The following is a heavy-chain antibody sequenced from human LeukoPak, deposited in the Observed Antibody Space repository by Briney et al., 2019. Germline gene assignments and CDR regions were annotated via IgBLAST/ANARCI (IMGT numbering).Heavy chain of an antibody. CDR1: GFTFSSYA. CDR3: AKAMTTVTTPYYYGMDV. Sequence: PGGSLRLSCAASGFTFSSYAMSWVRQAPGKGLEWVSAISGSGGSTYYADSVKGRFTIPRDNSKNTLYLQTNSLRAEDTAVYYCAKAMTTVTTPYYYGMDVWGQGTTVTVSS. CDR2: ISGSGGST. D-gene: IGHD4-4*01. J-gene: IGHJ6*02. V-gene: IGHV3-23*01.